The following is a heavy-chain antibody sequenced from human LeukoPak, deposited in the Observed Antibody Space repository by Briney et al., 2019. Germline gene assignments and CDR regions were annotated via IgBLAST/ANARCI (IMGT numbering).Heavy chain of an antibody. CDR2: ISYDGSNK. CDR3: ARDKVSSTHFDY. CDR1: GFTFSSYA. Sequence: GRSLRLSCAASGFTFSSYAMHWVRQAPGKGLEWVAVISYDGSNKYYADSVKGRFTISRDNSKNTLYLQMNSLRAEDTAVYYCARDKVSSTHFDYWGQGTLVTVSS. D-gene: IGHD6-19*01. V-gene: IGHV3-30-3*01. J-gene: IGHJ4*02.